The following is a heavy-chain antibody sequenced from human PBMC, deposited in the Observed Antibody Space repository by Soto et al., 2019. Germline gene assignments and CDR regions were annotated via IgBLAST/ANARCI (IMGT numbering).Heavy chain of an antibody. CDR1: GTSFGTYY. CDR3: PREGGGDRFDY. D-gene: IGHD3-16*01. J-gene: IGHJ4*02. CDR2: IFYSGHL. Sequence: QVQLQESGPGLVKPSETLSLTCAVSGTSFGTYYWSWIRQPPGKGLEWIGYIFYSGHLKYNPSLRSRLPISVDPSKNQYSMRLTSVTPADTALYYCPREGGGDRFDYWGQGTLVTVSS. V-gene: IGHV4-59*01.